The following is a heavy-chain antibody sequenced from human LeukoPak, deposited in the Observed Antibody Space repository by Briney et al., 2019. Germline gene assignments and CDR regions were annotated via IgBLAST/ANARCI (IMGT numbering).Heavy chain of an antibody. CDR1: GFTFSDSY. J-gene: IGHJ6*03. CDR2: ISRIGTI. V-gene: IGHV3-11*01. D-gene: IGHD2-2*01. Sequence: SGGSLRLSCAASGFTFSDSYMSWIRQAPGKGLEFISYISRIGTIHYADSVKGRFTISRDNAKNSLYLQMNSLRAEDTAVYYCARRSVVVPAAMGDYYYYYMDVWGKGTTVTISS. CDR3: ARRSVVVPAAMGDYYYYYMDV.